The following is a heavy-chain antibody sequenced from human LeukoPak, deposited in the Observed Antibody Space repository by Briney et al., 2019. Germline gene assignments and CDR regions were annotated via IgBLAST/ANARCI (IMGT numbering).Heavy chain of an antibody. V-gene: IGHV3-48*04. CDR2: ISSSGSTI. Sequence: GGSLRLSCVVSGFTFSSYAMSWVRQAPGKGLEWVSYISSSGSTIYYADSVKGRFTISRDNAKNSLYLQMNSLRAEDTAVYYCARDSSSLHAFDIWGQGTMVTVSS. D-gene: IGHD6-13*01. J-gene: IGHJ3*02. CDR1: GFTFSSYA. CDR3: ARDSSSLHAFDI.